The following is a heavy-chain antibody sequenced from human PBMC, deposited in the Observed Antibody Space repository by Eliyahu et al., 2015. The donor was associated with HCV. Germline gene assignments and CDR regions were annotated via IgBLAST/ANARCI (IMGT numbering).Heavy chain of an antibody. CDR3: ASGGGGIAVTGTGGWFDP. CDR1: XGXXPPXX. D-gene: IGHD6-19*01. J-gene: IGHJ5*02. Sequence: QVQLQESGPGLVKPSEXLSLTCPVXXGXXPPXXWRWLRQPPGKRLEWIGYIHYSGSTNYNPSLKSRVTISVDTSKNQFSLKLTSVTAADTAMYYCASGGGGIAVTGTGGWFDPWGQGTLVTVSS. CDR2: IHYSGST. V-gene: IGHV4-59*01.